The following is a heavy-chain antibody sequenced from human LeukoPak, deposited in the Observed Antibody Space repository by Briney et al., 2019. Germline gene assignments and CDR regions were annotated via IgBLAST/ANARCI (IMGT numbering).Heavy chain of an antibody. CDR3: ARGRRVYYGMDV. V-gene: IGHV6-1*01. CDR1: GDSDSRNDVA. CDR2: THYGSGWIN. D-gene: IGHD6-6*01. Sequence: KRSQTLSLTCDISGDSDSRNDVAWNWIRQSPSRGLEWLGRTHYGSGWINDYAVSLGSRIVVSADTSKNQFSLQLNSVTPEDTAVYYCARGRRVYYGMDVWAKGPRSPSP. J-gene: IGHJ6*02.